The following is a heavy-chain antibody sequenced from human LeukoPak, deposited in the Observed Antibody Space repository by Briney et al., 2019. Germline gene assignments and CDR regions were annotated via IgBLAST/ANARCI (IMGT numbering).Heavy chain of an antibody. D-gene: IGHD1-26*01. V-gene: IGHV1-2*02. Sequence: ASVKVSCKASGYTFTRYYMHWVRQAPVQRLEWMGWINPNSGGTNYAQKFQGRVTMTRDTSISTAYMELSRLRSDDTAVYYCARDLDSGSYLFDHWGQGTLVTVSS. CDR3: ARDLDSGSYLFDH. J-gene: IGHJ4*02. CDR1: GYTFTRYY. CDR2: INPNSGGT.